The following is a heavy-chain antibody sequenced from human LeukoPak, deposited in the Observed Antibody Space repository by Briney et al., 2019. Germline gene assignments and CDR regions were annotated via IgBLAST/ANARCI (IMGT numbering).Heavy chain of an antibody. J-gene: IGHJ4*02. D-gene: IGHD6-13*01. CDR3: ARVNSGGIAAAGTFDY. CDR2: ISSNGCST. CDR1: GFTFSSYA. Sequence: EGALRLSCAASGFTFSSYAMHWVRQAPGKGLEYVSAISSNGCSTYYANTLKGRFIISRDNSKNTLYLQMGSLRAEDLAVYYCARVNSGGIAAAGTFDYWGQGTLVTVSS. V-gene: IGHV3-64*01.